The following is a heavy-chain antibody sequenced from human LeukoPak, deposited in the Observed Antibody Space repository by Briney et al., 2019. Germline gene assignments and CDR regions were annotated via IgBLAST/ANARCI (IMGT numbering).Heavy chain of an antibody. CDR2: IYYSGST. D-gene: IGHD3-22*01. Sequence: SETLSLTCTVSGGSISSSSYYWGWIRQPPGKGLEWIGSIYYSGSTYYNPSLKSRVTISVDTSKNQFSLKLSSVTAADTAVYYCARQQIEYDSSGYYYVNWFDPWGQGTLVTVSS. J-gene: IGHJ5*02. CDR1: GGSISSSSYY. CDR3: ARQQIEYDSSGYYYVNWFDP. V-gene: IGHV4-39*01.